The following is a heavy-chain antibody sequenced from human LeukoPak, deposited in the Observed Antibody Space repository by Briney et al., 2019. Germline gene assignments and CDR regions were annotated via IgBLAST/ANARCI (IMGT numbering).Heavy chain of an antibody. CDR3: ARAGNYYFEY. Sequence: GTSLRLSCAASGFAFNTYAMHWVRQTPGQGLVWVSRINSDGSTTNYADSVKGRFTVSRDNAQNTLYLQMSSLRAEDTAVYYCARAGNYYFEYWGQGALVTVSS. J-gene: IGHJ4*02. V-gene: IGHV3-74*01. CDR1: GFAFNTYA. D-gene: IGHD3-10*01. CDR2: INSDGSTT.